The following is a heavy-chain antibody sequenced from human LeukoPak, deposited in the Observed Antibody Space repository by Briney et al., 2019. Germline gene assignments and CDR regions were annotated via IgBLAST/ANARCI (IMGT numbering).Heavy chain of an antibody. Sequence: ASVKVSCKASGYTFTGYYMHWVRQAPGQGLEWMGWINPNSGGTNYAQKFQGRVTMTRDTSISTAYMELSRLRSDDTAVYYCARTITIFGSARYMDVWGKGPRSPSP. J-gene: IGHJ6*03. CDR2: INPNSGGT. CDR3: ARTITIFGSARYMDV. CDR1: GYTFTGYY. D-gene: IGHD3-3*01. V-gene: IGHV1-2*02.